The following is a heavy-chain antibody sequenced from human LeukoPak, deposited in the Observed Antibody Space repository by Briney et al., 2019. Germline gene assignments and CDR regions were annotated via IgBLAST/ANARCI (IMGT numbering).Heavy chain of an antibody. CDR3: AKDRYSYAFEYSDS. V-gene: IGHV3-30*18. CDR1: GFTFSSYG. Sequence: GGSLRLSCAASGFTFSSYGMHWVRQAPGKGLEWVAVISNDGSKKYYADSVKGRFTISRDNSKNTLSLQVSSLRTEDTAVYYCAKDRYSYAFEYSDSWGQGTLVTVSS. J-gene: IGHJ4*02. D-gene: IGHD5-18*01. CDR2: ISNDGSKK.